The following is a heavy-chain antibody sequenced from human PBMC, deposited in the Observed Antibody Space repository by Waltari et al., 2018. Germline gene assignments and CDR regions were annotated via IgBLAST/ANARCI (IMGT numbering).Heavy chain of an antibody. D-gene: IGHD6-13*01. CDR2: IIPIFGTA. CDR3: ARVSGTHWSSWHDY. V-gene: IGHV1-69*14. CDR1: GGTFSSYA. Sequence: QVQLVQSGAEVKKPGASVKVSCKAPGGTFSSYAITWVRRAPGQGLEWMGGIIPIFGTANYAQKFQGRVTITADKSTSTAYMELSSLRSEDTAVYYCARVSGTHWSSWHDYWGQGTLVTVSS. J-gene: IGHJ4*02.